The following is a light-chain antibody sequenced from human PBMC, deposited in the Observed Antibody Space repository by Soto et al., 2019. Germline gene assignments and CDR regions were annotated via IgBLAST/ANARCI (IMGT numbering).Light chain of an antibody. CDR3: CSYAGSRSPMI. CDR1: NSDIGTYNL. CDR2: ENN. V-gene: IGLV2-23*01. Sequence: QSALTQPASVSGSPGQSITISCTGTNSDIGTYNLVSWYQQHPGKAPKVMIYENNKRPSGVSNRFSGSKSGNTASLTISGLQAEDEADYYCCSYAGSRSPMICGGGTQLTVL. J-gene: IGLJ2*01.